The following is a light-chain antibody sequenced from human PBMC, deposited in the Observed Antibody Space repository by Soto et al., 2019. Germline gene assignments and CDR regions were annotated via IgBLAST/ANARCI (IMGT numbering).Light chain of an antibody. CDR2: GAS. Sequence: EIVMTQSPATLSVSPGERATLSCRASQRVSNNLAWYQKKPGQSPRLLIYGASTRANAIPDSFSGSGSGTELTLTITGLQSEDFAVYYCQQYNNWWTFGQGTRVEIK. V-gene: IGKV3-15*01. CDR3: QQYNNWWT. J-gene: IGKJ1*01. CDR1: QRVSNN.